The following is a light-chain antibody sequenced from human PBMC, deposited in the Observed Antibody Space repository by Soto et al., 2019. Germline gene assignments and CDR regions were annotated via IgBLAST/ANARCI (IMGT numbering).Light chain of an antibody. CDR2: DAS. V-gene: IGKV3-11*01. J-gene: IGKJ5*01. CDR3: QQRSNWPTIT. Sequence: VMTQAPATLSVSPVERANLYCRASQTINNNVAWYQLKPGQAPRLLIYDASNRATGIPARFSGSGSGTDFTLTISSLEPEDFAVYYCQQRSNWPTITFGQGTRLEI. CDR1: QTINNN.